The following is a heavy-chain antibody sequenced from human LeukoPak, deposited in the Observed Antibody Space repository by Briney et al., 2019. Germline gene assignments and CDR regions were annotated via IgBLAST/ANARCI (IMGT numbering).Heavy chain of an antibody. CDR2: IYYSGST. V-gene: IGHV4-39*07. D-gene: IGHD4-17*01. CDR3: ARGAMTTATLYYFDY. Sequence: ASETLSLTCTVSGGSISSSNYYWGWIRQPPGKGLEWIGSIYYSGSTYYNPSLKSRVTISVDTSKNQFSLKLSSVTAADTAVYYCARGAMTTATLYYFDYWGQGTLVTVSS. CDR1: GGSISSSNYY. J-gene: IGHJ4*02.